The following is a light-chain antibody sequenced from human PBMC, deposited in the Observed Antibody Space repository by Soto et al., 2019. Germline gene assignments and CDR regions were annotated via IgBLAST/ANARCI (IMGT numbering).Light chain of an antibody. CDR3: MQGTHWPWT. CDR2: QVS. V-gene: IGKV2-30*02. Sequence: DAVLTQSPLSLPVTLGQPAAISCRSSQSLVHSDGKAYLIWFQQRPGQSPRRLIYQVSRRDAGVPDRFSGSGSGTDFTLIISMVEAEDVGVYYCMQGTHWPWTFGQGTKVEIK. CDR1: QSLVHSDGKAY. J-gene: IGKJ1*01.